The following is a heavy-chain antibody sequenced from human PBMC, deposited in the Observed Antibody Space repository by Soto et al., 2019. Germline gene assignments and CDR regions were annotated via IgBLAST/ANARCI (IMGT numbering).Heavy chain of an antibody. CDR2: FDPEDGET. D-gene: IGHD2-8*01. Sequence: GASVKVSCKVSGYTLTELSMHWVRQAPGKGLEWMGGFDPEDGETIYAQKFQGRVTMTRNTSISTAYMELSSLRSEDTAVYYCARGELGYCTNGVCHNWFDPWGQGTLVTVSS. J-gene: IGHJ5*02. V-gene: IGHV1-24*01. CDR1: GYTLTELS. CDR3: ARGELGYCTNGVCHNWFDP.